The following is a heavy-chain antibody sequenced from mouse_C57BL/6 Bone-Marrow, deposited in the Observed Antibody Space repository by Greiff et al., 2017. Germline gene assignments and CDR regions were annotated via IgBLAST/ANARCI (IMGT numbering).Heavy chain of an antibody. CDR3: ARRGYDIDY. CDR2: IYPGSGGT. J-gene: IGHJ4*01. Sequence: VQLQQSGAELVKPGASVKLSCKASGYTFTSYWMHWVKQRPGRGLEWIGRIYPGSGGTNYNEKFKGKATLTADKPSSTAYMQLSSLTSEDSAVYYCARRGYDIDYWGQGTTVTVSS. CDR1: GYTFTSYW. V-gene: IGHV1-62-3*01.